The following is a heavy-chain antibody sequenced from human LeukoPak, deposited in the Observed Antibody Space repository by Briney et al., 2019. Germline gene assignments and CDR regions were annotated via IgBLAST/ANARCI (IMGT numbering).Heavy chain of an antibody. Sequence: PGGSLRLSCAASGFTFSNYEMIWVRQAPGKGLEWVSYISSSGSTIYYADSVKGRFTISRDNAKNSLYLQMNSLRAEDTAVYYCAKRDMVPASTYNWFDPWGQGTLVTVSS. D-gene: IGHD2-2*01. CDR1: GFTFSNYE. V-gene: IGHV3-48*03. J-gene: IGHJ5*02. CDR3: AKRDMVPASTYNWFDP. CDR2: ISSSGSTI.